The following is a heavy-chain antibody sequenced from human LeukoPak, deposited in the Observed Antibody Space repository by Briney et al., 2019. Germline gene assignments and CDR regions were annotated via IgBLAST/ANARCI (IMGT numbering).Heavy chain of an antibody. J-gene: IGHJ4*02. Sequence: GGSLRLSCATSRFTFSDHHMDWVRQAPGKGLEWVGRSMDKANSYSTEYATSVKGRFTISRDDSKNSLYLQMNSLRAEDTAVYYCAKLAYGDYWYFDYWGQGTLVTVSS. CDR2: SMDKANSYST. V-gene: IGHV3-72*01. CDR3: AKLAYGDYWYFDY. CDR1: RFTFSDHH. D-gene: IGHD4-17*01.